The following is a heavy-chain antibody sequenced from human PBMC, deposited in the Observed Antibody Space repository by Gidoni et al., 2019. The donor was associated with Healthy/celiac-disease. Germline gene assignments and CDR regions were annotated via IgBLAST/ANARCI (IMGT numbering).Heavy chain of an antibody. Sequence: EVQLVESGGGLVKPGGSMRLSCAASGFTFSSYSMNWVRQAPGKGLEWVSSISSSSSYIYYADSVKGRFTISRDNAKNSLYLQMNSLRAEDTAVYYCATLGLHSDGMDVWGQGTTVTVSS. D-gene: IGHD4-4*01. CDR2: ISSSSSYI. CDR1: GFTFSSYS. V-gene: IGHV3-21*01. J-gene: IGHJ6*02. CDR3: ATLGLHSDGMDV.